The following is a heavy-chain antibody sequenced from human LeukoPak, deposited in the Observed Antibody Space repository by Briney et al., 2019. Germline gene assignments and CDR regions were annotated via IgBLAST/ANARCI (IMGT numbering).Heavy chain of an antibody. J-gene: IGHJ4*02. CDR2: IYYSGIT. V-gene: IGHV4-59*11. D-gene: IGHD3-10*01. CDR3: ARTSYHYNSGDYGWYFDY. CDR1: GGSISSQY. Sequence: SETLSLTCTVSGGSISSQYWSLIRQPPGKGLGWIVYIYYSGITKYSPSLKSRVTISVDTSKNQFSLRLTSVTAADTAVYYCARTSYHYNSGDYGWYFDYWGQGTLVTVSA.